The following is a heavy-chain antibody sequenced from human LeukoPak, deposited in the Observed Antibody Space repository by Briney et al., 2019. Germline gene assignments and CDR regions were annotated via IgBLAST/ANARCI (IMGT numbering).Heavy chain of an antibody. D-gene: IGHD1-14*01. CDR1: GGSISDHC. CDR3: AKWEPAYEALAV. Sequence: PSETLSLTGIVSGGSISDHCCNWIRQPPGKGLEWIGHISSSGATKYNPSLKSRVTTSVDTSKNQFSLRLSSVTAADTAVYYCAKWEPAYEALAVWGQGTMVTVSS. J-gene: IGHJ3*01. V-gene: IGHV4-4*09. CDR2: ISSSGAT.